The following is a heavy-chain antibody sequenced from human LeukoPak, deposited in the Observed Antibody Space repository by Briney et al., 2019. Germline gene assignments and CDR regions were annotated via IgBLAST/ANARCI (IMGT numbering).Heavy chain of an antibody. CDR1: GGSFSGYY. CDR3: AREVISLGYYYYYMDV. CDR2: INHSGST. J-gene: IGHJ6*03. D-gene: IGHD3-16*02. Sequence: SETLSLTRAVYGGSFSGYYWSWIRQPPGKGLEWIGEINHSGSTNYNPSLKSRVTISVDTSKNQFSLKLSSVTAADTAVYYCAREVISLGYYYYYMDVWGKGTTVTVSS. V-gene: IGHV4-34*01.